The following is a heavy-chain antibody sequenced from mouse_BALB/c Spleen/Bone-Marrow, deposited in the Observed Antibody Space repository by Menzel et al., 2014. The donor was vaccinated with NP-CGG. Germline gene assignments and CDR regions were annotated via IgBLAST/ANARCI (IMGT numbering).Heavy chain of an antibody. CDR1: GFTFTDYY. V-gene: IGHV7-3*02. Sequence: EVKVVESGGGLVQPGGSLRLSCATSGFTFTDYYVSWVRRPPGKALEWLGFIRNKANGYTTEYSASVKGRFTISRDNSQSILYLQMNTLRAEDSATYYCAREIINDYHWYFDVWGAGTTVTVSS. D-gene: IGHD2-4*01. CDR3: AREIINDYHWYFDV. CDR2: IRNKANGYTT. J-gene: IGHJ1*01.